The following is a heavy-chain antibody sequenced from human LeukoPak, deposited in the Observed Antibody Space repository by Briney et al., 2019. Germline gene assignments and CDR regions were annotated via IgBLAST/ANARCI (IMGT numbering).Heavy chain of an antibody. Sequence: PGGPLRLSCAASGLNVSSNYMRWVRQAPGKALEWVSVIYIGCSTYYADSVKDRFTISRDNSKNTLYLQMNSLRAEDTAVYYCASANSSSWPHEYDYWGQKTLVSVSS. CDR3: ASANSSSWPHEYDY. CDR2: IYIGCST. D-gene: IGHD6-13*01. V-gene: IGHV3-53*01. J-gene: IGHJ4*02. CDR1: GLNVSSNY.